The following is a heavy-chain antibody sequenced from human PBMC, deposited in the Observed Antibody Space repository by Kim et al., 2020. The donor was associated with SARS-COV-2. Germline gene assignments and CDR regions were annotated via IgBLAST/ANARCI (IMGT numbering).Heavy chain of an antibody. J-gene: IGHJ3*02. Sequence: ADSVKARFTISRDNAKNSLYLKMNSLRAEDTAVYYCATSRGSSPHDAFDIWGQGTMVTVSS. V-gene: IGHV3-11*01. CDR3: ATSRGSSPHDAFDI. D-gene: IGHD1-26*01.